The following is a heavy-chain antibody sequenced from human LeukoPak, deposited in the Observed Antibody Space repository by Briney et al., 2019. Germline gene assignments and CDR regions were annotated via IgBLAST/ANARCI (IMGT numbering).Heavy chain of an antibody. CDR2: INPNSGGT. D-gene: IGHD6-13*01. V-gene: IGHV1-2*06. Sequence: ASVKVSCKASGYTFTCYYMHWVRQAPGQGLEWMGRINPNSGGTNYAQKFQGRVTMTRDTSISTAYMELSRLRSDDTAVYYCARDYSSPFVPGDYWGQGTLVTVSS. J-gene: IGHJ4*02. CDR3: ARDYSSPFVPGDY. CDR1: GYTFTCYY.